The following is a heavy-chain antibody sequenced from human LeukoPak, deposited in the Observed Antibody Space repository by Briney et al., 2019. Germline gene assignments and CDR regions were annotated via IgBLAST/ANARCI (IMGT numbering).Heavy chain of an antibody. J-gene: IGHJ4*02. Sequence: PSETLSLTCAVSGVSFSTYYWSWIRQPPGKGLEWIGYIYYSGSTNYNPSLKSRVTISVDTSKNQFSLKLSSVTAADTAVYYCARRVHSSSWSSYFDYWGQETLVTVSS. V-gene: IGHV4-59*01. D-gene: IGHD6-13*01. CDR1: GVSFSTYY. CDR2: IYYSGST. CDR3: ARRVHSSSWSSYFDY.